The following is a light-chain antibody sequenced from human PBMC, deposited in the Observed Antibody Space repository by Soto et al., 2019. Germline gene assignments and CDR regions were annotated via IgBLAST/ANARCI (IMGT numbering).Light chain of an antibody. J-gene: IGKJ1*01. CDR2: ATS. Sequence: EIVLTQSPGILSLSPGARATLSCRASQTVAYTSLACYQQRPGQAPRLLIYATSTRATGTPDRFIGSGAGTSFPLTISRLEPEDFAVYYCQQYVTTPRTFGQGTKVE. V-gene: IGKV3-20*01. CDR1: QTVAYTS. CDR3: QQYVTTPRT.